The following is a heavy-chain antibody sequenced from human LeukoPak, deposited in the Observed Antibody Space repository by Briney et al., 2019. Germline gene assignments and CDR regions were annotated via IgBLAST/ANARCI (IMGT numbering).Heavy chain of an antibody. J-gene: IGHJ4*02. CDR1: GGSFSGYY. Sequence: PSETLSLTCAVYGGSFSGYYWSWIRQPPGKGLEWIGEINHSGSTNYNPSLKSRVTISVGTSKNQFSLKLSSVTAADTAVYYCARGSQSLGYCSGGSCRAKIFDYWGQGTLVTVSS. D-gene: IGHD2-15*01. V-gene: IGHV4-34*01. CDR3: ARGSQSLGYCSGGSCRAKIFDY. CDR2: INHSGST.